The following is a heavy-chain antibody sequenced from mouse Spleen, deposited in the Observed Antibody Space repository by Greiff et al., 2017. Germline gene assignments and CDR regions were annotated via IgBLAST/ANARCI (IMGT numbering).Heavy chain of an antibody. D-gene: IGHD2-5*01. Sequence: VQLQQPGAELVIPGASVKISCKASGYSFTDYNMNWVKQSNGKSLEWIGVINPNYGTTSYNQKFKGKSTLTVDQSSSTAYMQLNSLTSEDSAVYYCARGEYYSNYDAMDYWGQGTSVTVSS. CDR2: INPNYGTT. J-gene: IGHJ4*01. CDR3: ARGEYYSNYDAMDY. V-gene: IGHV1-39*01. CDR1: GYSFTDYN.